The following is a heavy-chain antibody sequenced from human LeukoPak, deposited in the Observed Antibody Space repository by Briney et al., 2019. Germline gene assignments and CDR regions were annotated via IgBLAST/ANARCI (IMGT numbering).Heavy chain of an antibody. CDR2: ISTSGSYI. D-gene: IGHD2-15*01. Sequence: NSGGSLRLSCAASGFTFSSCSMNWVRQAPGKVLEWVSFISTSGSYIYYADSVKGRFTISRDNAKNSLYLQMNSLRAEDTAVYYCAREVGYCRGGSCPIDASYYYYYMDVWGKGTTVTISS. V-gene: IGHV3-21*01. CDR3: AREVGYCRGGSCPIDASYYYYYMDV. CDR1: GFTFSSCS. J-gene: IGHJ6*03.